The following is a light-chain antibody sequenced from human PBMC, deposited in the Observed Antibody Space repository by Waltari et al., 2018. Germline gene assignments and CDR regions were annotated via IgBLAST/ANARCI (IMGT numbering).Light chain of an antibody. CDR2: GAS. V-gene: IGKV3-20*01. CDR3: QHYVRLPAT. J-gene: IGKJ1*01. CDR1: QSVSRT. Sequence: EIVLTQSPGTLSLSPGERATLSCRASQSVSRTLAWYQQKPDQAPRLLIYGASTRATGIPERFSGGGSGTDFSLTISRLEPEDFAVYYCQHYVRLPATFGQGTKVEIK.